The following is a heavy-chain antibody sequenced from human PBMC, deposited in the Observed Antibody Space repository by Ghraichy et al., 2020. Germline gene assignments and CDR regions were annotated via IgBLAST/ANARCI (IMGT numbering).Heavy chain of an antibody. V-gene: IGHV4-59*08. CDR1: GGFISGYY. CDR3: ARHYCTNSNCDYFDS. CDR2: IHYSGST. Sequence: SETLSLTCTVSGGFISGYYWSWIRQPPGKGLEWIGFIHYSGSTNYNPSLKSRVTMSVDTSKNQFSLNLRSVTAADTAVYSCARHYCTNSNCDYFDSWGQGTLVTVSS. D-gene: IGHD2-8*01. J-gene: IGHJ4*02.